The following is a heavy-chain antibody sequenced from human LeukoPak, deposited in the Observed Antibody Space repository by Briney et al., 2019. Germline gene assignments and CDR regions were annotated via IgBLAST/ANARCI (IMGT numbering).Heavy chain of an antibody. J-gene: IGHJ5*02. CDR3: AKDRKVPAAILIGGLDWFDP. CDR1: GFTFSSYA. CDR2: ISGSGGST. D-gene: IGHD2-2*02. Sequence: GGSLRLSCAASGFTFSSYAMSWVRQAPGKGLEWVSAISGSGGSTYYAESVKGRFTISRDNSKNTLYLQMNSLRAEDTAVYYCAKDRKVPAAILIGGLDWFDPWGQGTLVTVSS. V-gene: IGHV3-23*01.